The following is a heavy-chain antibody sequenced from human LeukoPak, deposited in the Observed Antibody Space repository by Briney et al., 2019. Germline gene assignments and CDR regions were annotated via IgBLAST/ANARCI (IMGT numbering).Heavy chain of an antibody. V-gene: IGHV3-30*02. CDR3: AKDTNSGWFYFDY. CDR1: GFIFSDYG. CDR2: IRYDGSNE. Sequence: PVGSLRLSCAASGFIFSDYGMHWVRQAPGKGLEWVAFIRYDGSNEYYADSVKGRFTISRDNSKNTMYLQMNSLRAEDTAVYYCAKDTNSGWFYFDYWGQGTLVTVSS. J-gene: IGHJ4*02. D-gene: IGHD6-19*01.